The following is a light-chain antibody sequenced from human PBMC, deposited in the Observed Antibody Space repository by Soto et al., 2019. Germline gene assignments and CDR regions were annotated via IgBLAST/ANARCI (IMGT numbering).Light chain of an antibody. CDR2: DVN. Sequence: QSVLTQPASVSGSPGQSITISCTGTIEDVGAYNYVSWYQQRPGSAPQLLIYDVNNRPSGASNRFSGSKSGHTAYLTISGLQSDDEANYHCASYTSTYTLVFGTGTKVTVL. CDR1: IEDVGAYNY. V-gene: IGLV2-14*01. J-gene: IGLJ1*01. CDR3: ASYTSTYTLV.